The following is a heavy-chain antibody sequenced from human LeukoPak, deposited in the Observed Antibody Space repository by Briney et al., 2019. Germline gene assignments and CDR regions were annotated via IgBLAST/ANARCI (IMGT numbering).Heavy chain of an antibody. CDR1: GFTFSSYW. CDR3: ARGGEPAGFDI. D-gene: IGHD1-14*01. CDR2: IYTDGSST. V-gene: IGHV3-74*01. J-gene: IGHJ3*02. Sequence: GGSLRLSCAASGFTFSSYWMFWVRQAPGKGLVWVSHIYTDGSSTTYADYVKGRFNISRDNAKNTLYLQMNSLRAEDTAVYYCARGGEPAGFDIWGQGTMVTVSS.